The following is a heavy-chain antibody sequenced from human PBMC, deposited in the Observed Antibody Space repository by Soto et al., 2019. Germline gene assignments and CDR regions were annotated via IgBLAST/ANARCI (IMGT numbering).Heavy chain of an antibody. Sequence: PGGSLRLSCAASGFTFSSYGMHWVRQAPGKGLEWVAVISYDGSNKYYADSVKGRFTISRDNSKNTLYLQMNSLRAEDTAVYYCAKDVRRVYKMYGDYPLFYYFDYWGQGTLVTVSS. J-gene: IGHJ4*02. CDR3: AKDVRRVYKMYGDYPLFYYFDY. CDR1: GFTFSSYG. V-gene: IGHV3-30*18. CDR2: ISYDGSNK. D-gene: IGHD4-17*01.